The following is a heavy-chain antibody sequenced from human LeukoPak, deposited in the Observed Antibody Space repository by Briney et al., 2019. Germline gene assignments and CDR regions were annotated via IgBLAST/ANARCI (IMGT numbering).Heavy chain of an antibody. CDR1: GGSISSYY. CDR2: IYTSGST. J-gene: IGHJ5*02. V-gene: IGHV4-4*07. D-gene: IGHD2-2*01. CDR3: ARARRIVVVPAATHNWFDP. Sequence: SETLSLTCTVSGGSISSYYWSWIRQPAGKGLEWIGRIYTSGSTNYNPSLKSRVTMSVDTSKNQFSLKLSSVTAADTAVYYCARARRIVVVPAATHNWFDPWGQGTLVTVSS.